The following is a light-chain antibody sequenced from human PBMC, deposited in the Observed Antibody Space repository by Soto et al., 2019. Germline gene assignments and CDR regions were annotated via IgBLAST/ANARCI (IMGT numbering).Light chain of an antibody. Sequence: DIVMTQSPLPLPVTPGEPASISCRSSQSLLHSNGYNYLDWYVQKPGQSPHLLIYLGSNRASGVPDRFSGSGSGTDFTLKISRVEAEDVGVYYCMQALQTPFTFGPGTKVDI. V-gene: IGKV2-28*01. CDR3: MQALQTPFT. J-gene: IGKJ3*01. CDR2: LGS. CDR1: QSLLHSNGYNY.